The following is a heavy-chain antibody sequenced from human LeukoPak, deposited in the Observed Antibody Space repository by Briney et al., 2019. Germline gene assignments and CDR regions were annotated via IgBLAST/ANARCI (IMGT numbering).Heavy chain of an antibody. CDR2: ISHSGST. D-gene: IGHD3-22*01. V-gene: IGHV4-61*01. CDR1: GASVSSGTYF. Sequence: PSETLSLTCTVSGASVSSGTYFWTWIRQPPGKGLEWIGYISHSGSTNYNPSLKSRVTISLDTSKNQFSLKLSSVTAADTAVYFCARSPSGYRFDYWGQGTLDTVSS. J-gene: IGHJ4*02. CDR3: ARSPSGYRFDY.